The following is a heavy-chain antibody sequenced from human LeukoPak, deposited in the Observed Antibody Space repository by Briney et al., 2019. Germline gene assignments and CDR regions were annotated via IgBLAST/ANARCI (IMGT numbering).Heavy chain of an antibody. Sequence: ASVKVSCKASGYTFTGYYMHWVRQAPGQGLEWMGWINPNSGGTNYAQKFQGRVTMTRDTSISTAYMELSRLRSDDTAVYYCARDPKRRLGYYYYYMDVWGKGTTVTVSS. V-gene: IGHV1-2*02. D-gene: IGHD3-16*01. CDR3: ARDPKRRLGYYYYYMDV. CDR1: GYTFTGYY. CDR2: INPNSGGT. J-gene: IGHJ6*03.